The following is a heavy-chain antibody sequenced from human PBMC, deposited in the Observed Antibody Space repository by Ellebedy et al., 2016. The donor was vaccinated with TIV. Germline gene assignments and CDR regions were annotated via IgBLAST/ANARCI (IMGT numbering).Heavy chain of an antibody. CDR3: ARAYTSAWYFDL. D-gene: IGHD2-2*02. J-gene: IGHJ2*01. V-gene: IGHV3-13*05. CDR2: IGTAGDP. CDR1: GFTFSSYD. Sequence: GESLKISCAASGFTFSSYDMHWARQATGKGLEWVSAIGTAGDPYYPGSVKGRFTISRENAKNSLYLQMNSLRAGDTAVYYCARAYTSAWYFDLWGRGTLVTVSS.